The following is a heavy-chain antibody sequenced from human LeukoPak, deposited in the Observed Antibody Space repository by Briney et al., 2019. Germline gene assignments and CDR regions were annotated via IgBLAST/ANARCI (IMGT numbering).Heavy chain of an antibody. CDR1: GGSISSSSHN. J-gene: IGHJ4*02. D-gene: IGHD6-13*01. Sequence: PSETLSLTCIVSGGSISSSSHNWGWIRQPPGKGLEWIGSIYYSGTTYYNPSLKSRLTISVDTSKNQFSLKLSSVTAADTAVYYCARNLGGSSWVFDYWGQGTLVTVSS. CDR2: IYYSGTT. CDR3: ARNLGGSSWVFDY. V-gene: IGHV4-39*07.